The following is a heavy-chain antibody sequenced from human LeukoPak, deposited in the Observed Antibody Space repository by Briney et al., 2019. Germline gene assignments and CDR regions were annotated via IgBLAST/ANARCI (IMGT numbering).Heavy chain of an antibody. Sequence: GASXKVSCKASGGTFISYAISWVGQAPGQGLEWMGGIIPIFGTANYAQKFQGRVTITADESTSTAYMELSSLRSEDTAVYYCAREGYSSSFDYWGQGTLVTVSS. J-gene: IGHJ4*02. CDR1: GGTFISYA. V-gene: IGHV1-69*13. D-gene: IGHD2-21*01. CDR2: IIPIFGTA. CDR3: AREGYSSSFDY.